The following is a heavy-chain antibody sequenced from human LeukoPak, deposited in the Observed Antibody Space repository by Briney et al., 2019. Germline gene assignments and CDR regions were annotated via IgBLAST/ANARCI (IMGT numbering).Heavy chain of an antibody. J-gene: IGHJ4*02. Sequence: PSQTLSLTCTVSGGSISSGGYYWSWIRQHPRKGLEWIGYIYYSGSTYYNPSLKSRVTISVDTSKNQFSLKLSSVTAADTAVYYCARENYYDSSGYFSTGVFDYWGQGTLVTVSS. CDR1: GGSISSGGYY. CDR2: IYYSGST. CDR3: ARENYYDSSGYFSTGVFDY. D-gene: IGHD3-22*01. V-gene: IGHV4-31*03.